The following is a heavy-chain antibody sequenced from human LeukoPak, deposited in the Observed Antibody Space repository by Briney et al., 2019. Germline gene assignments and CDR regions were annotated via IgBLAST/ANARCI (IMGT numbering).Heavy chain of an antibody. D-gene: IGHD3-22*01. CDR2: ISYDGSNK. J-gene: IGHJ4*02. Sequence: GGSLRLSCAASGFTFSSYAMHWVRQAPGKVLEWVAVISYDGSNKYYADSVKGRFTISRDNSKNTLYLQMNSLRAEDTAVYYCARALQYYYDSSGPDNWGQGTLVTVSS. V-gene: IGHV3-30*04. CDR1: GFTFSSYA. CDR3: ARALQYYYDSSGPDN.